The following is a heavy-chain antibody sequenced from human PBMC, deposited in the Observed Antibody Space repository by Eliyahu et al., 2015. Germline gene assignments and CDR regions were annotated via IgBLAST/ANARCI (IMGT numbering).Heavy chain of an antibody. Sequence: QVQLVQSGPEVKKPGASVKVSCNTSGFTFTGYYIHWLRQAPGQGLEWMGWIIPNSGGTNYAQKFQGRVTMTSDTSTSTVRMDLRRLTSDDTAVYFCAKIQGVAVAWGNFDSWGQGTLVTVSS. D-gene: IGHD6-19*01. CDR1: GFTFTGYY. V-gene: IGHV1-2*02. CDR2: IIPNSGGT. J-gene: IGHJ4*02. CDR3: AKIQGVAVAWGNFDS.